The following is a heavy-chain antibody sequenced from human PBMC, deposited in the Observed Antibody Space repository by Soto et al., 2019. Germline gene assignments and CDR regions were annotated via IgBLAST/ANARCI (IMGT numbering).Heavy chain of an antibody. CDR1: GYTFTSYD. J-gene: IGHJ6*02. V-gene: IGHV1-8*01. Sequence: QVQLVQSGAEVTKPGASVKVSCKASGYTFTSYDINWVRQATGQGLEWMGWMSPNSGATGYAQKFQGRVTMTRDTSISTVYMELSNLRSEDTAIYYCARGVDAGVDVWGPGSTVTVSS. D-gene: IGHD1-1*01. CDR3: ARGVDAGVDV. CDR2: MSPNSGAT.